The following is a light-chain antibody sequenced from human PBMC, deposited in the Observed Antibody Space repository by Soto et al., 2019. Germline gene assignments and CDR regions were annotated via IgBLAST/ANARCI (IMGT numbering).Light chain of an antibody. J-gene: IGLJ3*02. CDR1: SSNIGAGYD. Sequence: QLVLTQPPSVFGAPGQRVTISCTGSSSNIGAGYDVHWYQQLPGTAPKLLIYGNSNRPSGVPDRFSGSKSGTSASLAITGLQAEDEADYYCQSYDSSLSALFGGGTQLTVL. CDR2: GNS. V-gene: IGLV1-40*01. CDR3: QSYDSSLSAL.